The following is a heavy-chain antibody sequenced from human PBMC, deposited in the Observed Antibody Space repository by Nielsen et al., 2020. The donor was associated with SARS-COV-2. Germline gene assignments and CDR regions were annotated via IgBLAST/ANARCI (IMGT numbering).Heavy chain of an antibody. Sequence: GGSLRLSCAASGFTFDDYAMHWVRQAPGKGLEWVSSISGSGGTTYYADSVKGRFTISRDNSKNTLYLQMNSLRAEDTAVYYCAKPPWGYDFWSGYYGYFHHWGQGTLVTVSS. J-gene: IGHJ1*01. CDR3: AKPPWGYDFWSGYYGYFHH. D-gene: IGHD3-3*01. CDR2: ISGSGGTT. V-gene: IGHV3-23*01. CDR1: GFTFDDYA.